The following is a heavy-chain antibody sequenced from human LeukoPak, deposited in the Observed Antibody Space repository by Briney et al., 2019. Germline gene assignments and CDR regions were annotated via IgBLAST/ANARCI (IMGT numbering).Heavy chain of an antibody. V-gene: IGHV4-34*01. D-gene: IGHD3-16*01. CDR1: GGSFSGYY. J-gene: IGHJ4*02. Sequence: PSETLSLTCAAYGGSFSGYYWSWIRQPPGKGLEWIGEINHSGSTNYNPSLKSRVTISVDTSKNQFSLKLSSVTAADTAVYYCARGRSRLFNYWGQGTLVTVSS. CDR3: ARGRSRLFNY. CDR2: INHSGST.